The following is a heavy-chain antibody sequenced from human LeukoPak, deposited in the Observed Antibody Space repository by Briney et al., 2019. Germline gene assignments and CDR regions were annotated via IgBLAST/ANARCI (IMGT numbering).Heavy chain of an antibody. CDR3: ARVLLDTNGDQYWYYDL. D-gene: IGHD2-8*01. CDR2: IYKAGNT. V-gene: IGHV3-53*01. J-gene: IGHJ2*01. Sequence: GGSPRLSCAASGFTVSSNYMNWVRQAPGRGPEWVSVIYKAGNTFYVDSVKGRFTMSRDNSKNTLYLQMNSLRAEDTAVYYCARVLLDTNGDQYWYYDLWGRGTLVTVSS. CDR1: GFTVSSNY.